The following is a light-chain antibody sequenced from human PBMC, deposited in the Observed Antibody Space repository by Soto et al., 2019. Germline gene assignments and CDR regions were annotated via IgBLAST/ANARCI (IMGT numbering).Light chain of an antibody. V-gene: IGKV3-20*01. J-gene: IGKJ5*01. CDR1: QSVSSNY. CDR3: QQYTSTPIT. Sequence: EIVWTQSPGTLSLSPGERATLSCRASQSVSSNYLAWYQQKPDQAPRLLIYGASSRATGISDRFSGSGSGTDFTLTISRLEPEDYAVYYCQQYTSTPITFGQGTRLEIK. CDR2: GAS.